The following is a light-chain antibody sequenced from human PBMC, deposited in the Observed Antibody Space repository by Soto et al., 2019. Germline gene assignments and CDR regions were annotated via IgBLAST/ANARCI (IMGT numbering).Light chain of an antibody. CDR2: GAS. CDR1: QSVSSN. J-gene: IGKJ4*01. CDR3: QQYKNWPALT. Sequence: EIVMTQSPATLSVSPGERATLSCRASQSVSSNLVWYQQKPGQAPRLLIYGASTRATGIPARFSGSRSGTEFTLTISSLQSEDFAVYYCQQYKNWPALTFGGGTMVEIK. V-gene: IGKV3-15*01.